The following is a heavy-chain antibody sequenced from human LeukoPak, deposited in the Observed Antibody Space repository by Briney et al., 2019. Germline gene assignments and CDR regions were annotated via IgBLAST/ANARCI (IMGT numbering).Heavy chain of an antibody. CDR3: VKDLSNYVHGMDV. CDR2: ISRDGGTT. V-gene: IGHV3-64D*06. J-gene: IGHJ6*02. D-gene: IGHD3-16*01. CDR1: GFTFSMYV. Sequence: GGSLRLSCSASGFTFSMYVMHWVRQAPGKGLEYVSTISRDGGTTYSADSVKGRFTISRDNSKNTLSLQMSSLRAEDTAVYYCVKDLSNYVHGMDVWGQGTTVTVSS.